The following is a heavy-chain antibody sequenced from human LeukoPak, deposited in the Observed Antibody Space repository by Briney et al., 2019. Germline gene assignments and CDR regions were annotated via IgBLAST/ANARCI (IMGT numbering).Heavy chain of an antibody. CDR3: ATGYYEPFAT. J-gene: IGHJ5*02. D-gene: IGHD3-22*01. CDR2: ISDTGKT. V-gene: IGHV4-59*01. CDR1: GASLSSYY. Sequence: PSETLSLTCNVSGASLSSYYWDWLRQSPGRGLEWIGYISDTGKTDSNPSLKSRVTISLATSKYQFSLRLTSVTAADSAVYFCATGYYEPFATWGPGIMVSVSS.